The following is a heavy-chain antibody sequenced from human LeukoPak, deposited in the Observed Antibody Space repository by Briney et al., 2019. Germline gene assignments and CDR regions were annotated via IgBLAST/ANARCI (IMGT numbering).Heavy chain of an antibody. J-gene: IGHJ5*02. CDR3: ARAGFSNWFDP. V-gene: IGHV4-30-2*01. Sequence: SQTLSLTCAVSGGSISSGGYSWSWIRQPPGKGLEWIGYIYHSGSTYYNPSLKSRVTISVDRSKNQFSLKLSSVTAADTAVYYCARAGFSNWFDPWGQGTLVTVSS. D-gene: IGHD7-27*01. CDR2: IYHSGST. CDR1: GGSISSGGYS.